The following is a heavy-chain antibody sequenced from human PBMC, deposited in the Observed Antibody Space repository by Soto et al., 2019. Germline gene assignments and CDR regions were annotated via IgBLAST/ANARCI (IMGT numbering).Heavy chain of an antibody. D-gene: IGHD6-13*01. CDR3: ARQKTGSSSWYDY. J-gene: IGHJ4*02. V-gene: IGHV4-4*07. Sequence: QVQLQESGPGLEKPSETLSLTCTVSGGSISNYYWTWIRQPAGKGLEWIGRIYTSGSTNFNPSLKSRVTMSVDTSKNQFSLKLSSVTAADTAVYYCARQKTGSSSWYDYWGQGTLVTVSP. CDR1: GGSISNYY. CDR2: IYTSGST.